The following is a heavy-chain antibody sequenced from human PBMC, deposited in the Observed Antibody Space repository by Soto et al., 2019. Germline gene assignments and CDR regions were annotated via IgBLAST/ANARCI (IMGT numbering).Heavy chain of an antibody. J-gene: IGHJ3*02. V-gene: IGHV1-69*01. Sequence: QVQLVQSGAEVKKPGSSVKVSCKASGGTFSSYAISWVRQAPGQGLEWMGGIIPIFGTANYAQKFQGRVTITAEESTSTAYMELSSLRSEDTAVYYCARTRNRYFDLGPDAFDIWGQGTMVTVSS. CDR3: ARTRNRYFDLGPDAFDI. CDR1: GGTFSSYA. CDR2: IIPIFGTA. D-gene: IGHD3-9*01.